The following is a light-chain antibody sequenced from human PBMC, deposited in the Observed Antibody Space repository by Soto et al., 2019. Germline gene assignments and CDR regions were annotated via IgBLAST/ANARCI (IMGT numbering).Light chain of an antibody. Sequence: EIVLTQSPGTLSLSPGERATLSCRAGKRFNKTSLAWYQHKPGQSPRLLIYAASNRARVFPDRFGGSGSGTDFTLTVSRLEPEDFAVYYCQQYGSAPWTFGQGTKVEI. CDR1: KRFNKTS. J-gene: IGKJ1*01. CDR3: QQYGSAPWT. CDR2: AAS. V-gene: IGKV3-20*01.